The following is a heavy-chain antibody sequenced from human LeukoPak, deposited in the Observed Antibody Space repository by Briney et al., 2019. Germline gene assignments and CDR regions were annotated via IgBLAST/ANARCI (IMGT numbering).Heavy chain of an antibody. CDR2: ISYDGSNK. J-gene: IGHJ1*01. CDR3: AKDWREQLGFGFQH. Sequence: GRSLRLSCAASGFTFSSYAMHWVRQAPGKGLEWVAVISYDGSNKYYADSVKGRFTISRDNSKNTLYLQMNSLRAEDTALYYCAKDWREQLGFGFQHWGQGTLVTVSS. D-gene: IGHD6-6*01. V-gene: IGHV3-30*04. CDR1: GFTFSSYA.